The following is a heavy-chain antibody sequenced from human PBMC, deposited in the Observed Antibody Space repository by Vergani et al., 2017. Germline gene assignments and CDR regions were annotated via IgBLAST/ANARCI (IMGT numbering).Heavy chain of an antibody. Sequence: QVQLVESGGGVVQPGRSLRLSCAASGFTFSSYGTHWVRQAPGKGLEWVAVIWYDGSNKYYADSVKGRFTISRDNSKNTLYLQMNSLRAEDTAVYYCARVGGIAAQTPTNYYYYYYMDVWGKGTTVTVSS. CDR1: GFTFSSYG. D-gene: IGHD6-13*01. CDR3: ARVGGIAAQTPTNYYYYYYMDV. V-gene: IGHV3-33*01. CDR2: IWYDGSNK. J-gene: IGHJ6*03.